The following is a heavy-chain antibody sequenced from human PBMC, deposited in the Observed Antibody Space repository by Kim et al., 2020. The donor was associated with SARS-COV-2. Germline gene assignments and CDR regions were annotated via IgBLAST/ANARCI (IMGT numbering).Heavy chain of an antibody. V-gene: IGHV4-59*03. Sequence: SETLSLTCTVSGGSISGYYWSWIRQSPGKGLEWIGYIDDSGSTNYNPSLKSRVTILVDTSKKQFSLKLRSVTAADTAVYYCAPYTGLELGLRGGYFAYWG. CDR3: APYTGLELGLRGGYFAY. J-gene: IGHJ4*01. CDR1: GGSISGYY. D-gene: IGHD1-7*01. CDR2: IDDSGST.